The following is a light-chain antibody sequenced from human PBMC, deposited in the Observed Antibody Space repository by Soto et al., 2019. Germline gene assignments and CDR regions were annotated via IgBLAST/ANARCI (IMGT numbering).Light chain of an antibody. Sequence: VLTQSPGTLSLSPVEGAALSCRASQSVSNNYLAWYQQKPGQAPRLLIYGASNRATGIPDRFSGSGSGTDFTLTISRLEPEDFAVYYCQQYGSSGTFGQGTKVDIK. CDR3: QQYGSSGT. CDR2: GAS. V-gene: IGKV3-20*01. CDR1: QSVSNNY. J-gene: IGKJ1*01.